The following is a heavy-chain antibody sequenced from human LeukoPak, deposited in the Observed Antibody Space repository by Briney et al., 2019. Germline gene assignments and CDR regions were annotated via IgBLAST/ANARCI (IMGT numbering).Heavy chain of an antibody. CDR1: GFTFSSYS. CDR2: ISSSSSYI. D-gene: IGHD6-19*01. J-gene: IGHJ4*02. CDR3: ARVRQWLADY. Sequence: PGGSLRLSCVASGFTFSSYSMNWVRQAPGKGLEWVSSISSSSSYIYYADSVKGRFTISRDNAKNSLYLQMNSLRAEDTAVYYCARVRQWLADYWGQGTLVTVSS. V-gene: IGHV3-21*01.